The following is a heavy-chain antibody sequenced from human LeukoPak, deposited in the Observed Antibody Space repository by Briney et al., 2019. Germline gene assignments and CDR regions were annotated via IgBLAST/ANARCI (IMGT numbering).Heavy chain of an antibody. CDR3: ARSPSRCITMVRGVINGADY. Sequence: ASVKVSCKASGYTFTSYDINWVRQATGQGLEWMGWMNPNSGNTGYAQKFQGRVTMTRNTSISTAYMELSSLRSEDTAVYYCARSPSRCITMVRGVINGADYWGQGTLVTVSS. CDR2: MNPNSGNT. D-gene: IGHD3-10*01. CDR1: GYTFTSYD. J-gene: IGHJ4*02. V-gene: IGHV1-8*01.